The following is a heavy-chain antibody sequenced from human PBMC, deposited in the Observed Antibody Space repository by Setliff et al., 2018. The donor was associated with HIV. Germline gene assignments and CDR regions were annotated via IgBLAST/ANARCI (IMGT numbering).Heavy chain of an antibody. CDR1: GFAFSDNP. CDR2: IRGKSDII. D-gene: IGHD3-22*01. V-gene: IGHV3-48*01. Sequence: GESLKISCVASSGFAFSDNPMNWVRQAPGKGLEWISHIRGKSDIIKYAESVMGRFTISRDNAKNSLYLEMNSLRAEDTANYYCARDYNYIFDSWGQGVLVTVSS. CDR3: ARDYNYIFDS. J-gene: IGHJ4*02.